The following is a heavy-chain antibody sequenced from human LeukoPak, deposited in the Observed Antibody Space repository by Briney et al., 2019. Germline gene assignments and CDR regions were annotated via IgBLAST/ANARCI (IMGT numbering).Heavy chain of an antibody. CDR1: GGSISSYY. V-gene: IGHV4-59*01. CDR2: IYYSGST. J-gene: IGHJ6*03. Sequence: SETLSLTCTVSGGSISSYYWSWIRQPPGKGLEWVGYIYYSGSTNYNPSLKSRVTISVDTSKNQFSLKLSSVTAADTAVYYCARGGYYYYYMDVWGKGTTVTISS. D-gene: IGHD3-16*01. CDR3: ARGGYYYYYMDV.